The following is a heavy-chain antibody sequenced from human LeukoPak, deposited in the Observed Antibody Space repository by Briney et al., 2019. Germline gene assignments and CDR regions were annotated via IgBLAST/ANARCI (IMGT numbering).Heavy chain of an antibody. CDR1: GGSISSGGYY. J-gene: IGHJ5*02. CDR2: IYYSGST. V-gene: IGHV4-31*03. CDR3: ARGPGNAGWFDP. Sequence: SETLSLTCTVSGGSISSGGYYWSWIRQHPGKGLEWIGYIYYSGSTYYNPSLKSRVTISVDTSKNQFSLKLSSVTAADTAVYYCARGPGNAGWFDPWGQGTLVPVSS. D-gene: IGHD2-8*01.